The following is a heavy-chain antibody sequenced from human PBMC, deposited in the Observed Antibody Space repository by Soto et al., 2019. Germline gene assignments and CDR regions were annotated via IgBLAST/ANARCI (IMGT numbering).Heavy chain of an antibody. Sequence: GESLKISCKGSGYSFTSYWISWVRQMPGKGLEWMGRIDPSDSYTNYSPSFQGHVTISADKSISTAYLQWSSLKASDTAMYYCARHSYYDSSGYPGKEVSYYYYGMDVWGQGTTVTVSS. V-gene: IGHV5-10-1*01. J-gene: IGHJ6*02. D-gene: IGHD3-22*01. CDR2: IDPSDSYT. CDR1: GYSFTSYW. CDR3: ARHSYYDSSGYPGKEVSYYYYGMDV.